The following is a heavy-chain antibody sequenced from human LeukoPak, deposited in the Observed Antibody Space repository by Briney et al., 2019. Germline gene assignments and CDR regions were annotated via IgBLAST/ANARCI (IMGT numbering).Heavy chain of an antibody. CDR1: GFTFHDYT. Sequence: GGSLRLSCAASGFTFHDYTMNWVRQVPGKGLEWVSGITWDSGSTDYADSVQGRFTISRDNAKNSLYVQMDSLRPEDTALYYCVTSNWGSPFDYWGQGTLVTVSS. CDR3: VTSNWGSPFDY. J-gene: IGHJ4*02. V-gene: IGHV3-9*01. D-gene: IGHD7-27*01. CDR2: ITWDSGST.